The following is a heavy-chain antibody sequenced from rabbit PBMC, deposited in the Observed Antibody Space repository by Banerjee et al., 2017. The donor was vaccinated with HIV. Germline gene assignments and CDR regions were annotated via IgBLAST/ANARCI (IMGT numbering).Heavy chain of an antibody. Sequence: ELEDSGGRLVKPGGTLTLTCTASGFPFSSIYWICWVRQAPGKGLEWIACIDTGDGDTYYANWAKGRFTISKTSSTTVTLQMTSLTAADTATYFCARNYVNVFDPWGPGTLVTVS. J-gene: IGHJ2*01. V-gene: IGHV1S45*01. D-gene: IGHD1-1*01. CDR2: IDTGDGDT. CDR3: ARNYVNVFDP. CDR1: GFPFSSIYW.